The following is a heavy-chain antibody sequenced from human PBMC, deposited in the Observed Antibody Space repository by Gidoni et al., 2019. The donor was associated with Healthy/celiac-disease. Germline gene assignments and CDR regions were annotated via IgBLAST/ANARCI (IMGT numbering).Heavy chain of an antibody. D-gene: IGHD3-16*01. J-gene: IGHJ5*02. CDR2: ISYDGSNK. CDR1: VLTLSSHS. CDR3: ARDYVYYDYIWGSLGGWFDP. V-gene: IGHV3-30-3*01. Sequence: QVQLVESGGGVVQPGRSLRLSCADPVLTLSSHSLHGVRQAPGKGLEWVAVISYDGSNKYYADSVKGRFTISRDNSKNTLYLQMNSLRAEDTAVYYCARDYVYYDYIWGSLGGWFDPWGQGTLVTVSS.